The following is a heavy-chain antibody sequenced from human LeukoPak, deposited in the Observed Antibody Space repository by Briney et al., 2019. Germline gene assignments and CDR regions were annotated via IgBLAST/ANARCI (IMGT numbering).Heavy chain of an antibody. CDR2: ISAYNGNT. CDR1: GYTFTSYG. CDR3: ARDTQFLQLELLFDY. Sequence: GASVKVSCKASGYTFTSYGISWVRQAPGQGLEWMGWISAYNGNTNYAQKLQDRVTMTTDTSTSTAYMELRSLRSDDTAVYYCARDTQFLQLELLFDYWGQGTLVTVSS. D-gene: IGHD1-7*01. V-gene: IGHV1-18*01. J-gene: IGHJ4*02.